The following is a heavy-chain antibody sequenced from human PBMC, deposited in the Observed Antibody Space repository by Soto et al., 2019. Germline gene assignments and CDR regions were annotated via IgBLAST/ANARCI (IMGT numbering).Heavy chain of an antibody. CDR2: ISAYNGNT. CDR3: ARGGTPIGY. CDR1: GYTFTNFG. D-gene: IGHD1-26*01. Sequence: QVKLVQSGAEVKKPGASVKVSCKASGYTFTNFGISWVRQAPGQGLEWMGWISAYNGNTNYAQKFQGRVTMTTDTATSTAYMEVRSLRFGDTAVYYCARGGTPIGYWGQGTLVSVSS. J-gene: IGHJ4*02. V-gene: IGHV1-18*01.